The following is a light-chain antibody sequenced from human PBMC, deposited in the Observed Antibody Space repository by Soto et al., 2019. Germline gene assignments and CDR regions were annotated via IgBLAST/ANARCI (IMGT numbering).Light chain of an antibody. CDR3: QQYYSTPPT. CDR2: WAS. V-gene: IGKV4-1*01. CDR1: QSVLYSSNNKNY. J-gene: IGKJ1*01. Sequence: DIVMTQSPDSLAVSLGERATINCKSSQSVLYSSNNKNYLAWYQQTPGQPPKLLIYWASARESGVPDRFSGSGSGTYFTLSISSLQAEDVAVYYCQQYYSTPPTFGQGTKVEIK.